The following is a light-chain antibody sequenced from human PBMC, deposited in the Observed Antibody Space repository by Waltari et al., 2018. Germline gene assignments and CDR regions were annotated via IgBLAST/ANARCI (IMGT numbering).Light chain of an antibody. Sequence: QSALTQPASVSGSPGQSITISCTGTTSDVGGYNYVSWYQQHPGKAPKLIIFDVVKRPSGVSNRYSGSKSGNTASLTISGLQTEDETDYYCTSYTSSSTFVFGTGTRVTVL. CDR2: DVV. CDR3: TSYTSSSTFV. J-gene: IGLJ1*01. V-gene: IGLV2-14*01. CDR1: TSDVGGYNY.